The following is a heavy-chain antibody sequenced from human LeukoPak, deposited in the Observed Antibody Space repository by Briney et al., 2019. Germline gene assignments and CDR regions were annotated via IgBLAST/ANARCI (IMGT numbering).Heavy chain of an antibody. CDR3: AREKGADIALDY. V-gene: IGHV3-30-3*01. J-gene: IGHJ4*02. CDR2: ISYDGSNK. CDR1: GFTFSSYA. D-gene: IGHD2-15*01. Sequence: GGSLRLSCAASGFTFSSYAMHWVRQAPGKGLEWVAVISYDGSNKYYADSVKGRFTISRDNSKNTLYLQMNSLRAEDTAVYYCAREKGADIALDYWGQGTLVTVSS.